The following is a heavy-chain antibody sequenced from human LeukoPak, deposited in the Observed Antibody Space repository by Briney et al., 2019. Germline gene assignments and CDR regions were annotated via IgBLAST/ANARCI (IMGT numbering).Heavy chain of an antibody. CDR1: GFTFSTYG. CDR2: IRNDGTIK. J-gene: IGHJ4*02. D-gene: IGHD6-13*01. CDR3: AKTASSSWGYFDY. Sequence: GGSLRLSCAASGFTFSTYGIHWVRQAPGKGLEWVAFIRNDGTIKYYADSVKGRFTISRDNSKNTLYLQMSSLRAEDTAVYYCAKTASSSWGYFDYWGQGTLVTVSS. V-gene: IGHV3-30*02.